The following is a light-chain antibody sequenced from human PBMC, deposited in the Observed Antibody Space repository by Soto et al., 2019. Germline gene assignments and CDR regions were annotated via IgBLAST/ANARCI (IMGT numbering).Light chain of an antibody. CDR2: GAS. V-gene: IGKV3-20*01. Sequence: IVLTQSAATLSVPPGLRGTLSCSASQSVSSSHLAWYQQKPGQAPRLLIYGASTRATGIPARFSGSGSGTDFTLTISSLQPEDFAVYYCQQYSSSPPTFGQGTKVDIK. CDR3: QQYSSSPPT. J-gene: IGKJ1*01. CDR1: QSVSSSH.